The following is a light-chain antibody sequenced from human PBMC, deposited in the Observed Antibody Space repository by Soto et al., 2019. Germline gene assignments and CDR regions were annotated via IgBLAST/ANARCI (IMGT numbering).Light chain of an antibody. J-gene: IGKJ1*01. CDR1: QNVGSRY. CDR2: GTS. CDR3: QQYGSSPRT. V-gene: IGKV3-20*01. Sequence: EIVLTQSPGTLSLSPGERATLSCRASQNVGSRYLAWYQQKPGQAPRLLLYGTSNRATGIPDRFSGSGSGTDFSLTISSLEPGDLAVYYCQQYGSSPRTFGQGTKVEIK.